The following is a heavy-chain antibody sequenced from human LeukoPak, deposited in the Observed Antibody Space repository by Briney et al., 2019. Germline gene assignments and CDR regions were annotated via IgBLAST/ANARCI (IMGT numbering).Heavy chain of an antibody. Sequence: NPGGSLRLSCAASGFTFSSYSMNWVRQAPGKGLEWVSSISSSSSYIYYADSVKGRFTISRDNAKNSLYLQMNSLRAEDTAVYYCARGWGSSSQNWFDPWGQGTLVTVSS. V-gene: IGHV3-21*01. J-gene: IGHJ5*02. CDR3: ARGWGSSSQNWFDP. D-gene: IGHD6-6*01. CDR1: GFTFSSYS. CDR2: ISSSSSYI.